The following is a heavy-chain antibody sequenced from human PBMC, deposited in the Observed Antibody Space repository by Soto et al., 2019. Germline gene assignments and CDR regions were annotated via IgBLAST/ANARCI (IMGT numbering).Heavy chain of an antibody. CDR3: ARGPYDFWSGYYKGYYYGMDV. Sequence: SETLSLTCAVYCGSFSGYYWSWIRQPPGKGLEWIGEINHSGSTNYNPSLKSRVTISVDTSKNQFSLKLSSVTAADTAVYYCARGPYDFWSGYYKGYYYGMDVWGQGTTVTVSS. CDR2: INHSGST. CDR1: CGSFSGYY. V-gene: IGHV4-34*01. J-gene: IGHJ6*02. D-gene: IGHD3-3*01.